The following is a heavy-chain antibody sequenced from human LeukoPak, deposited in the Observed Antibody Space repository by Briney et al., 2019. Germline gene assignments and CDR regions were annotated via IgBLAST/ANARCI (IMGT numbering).Heavy chain of an antibody. CDR1: GFTLSSYW. CDR3: ARDRGYSYGSALH. J-gene: IGHJ4*02. V-gene: IGHV3-74*01. CDR2: ISGDGSTT. D-gene: IGHD5-18*01. Sequence: PGGSLRLSCAASGFTLSSYWMPWVRQAPGKGLVWVSRISGDGSTTSYADSVKGRFTISRDNAKNTLYLQMNTLRAEDTAVYYCARDRGYSYGSALHWGQGTLVTVSS.